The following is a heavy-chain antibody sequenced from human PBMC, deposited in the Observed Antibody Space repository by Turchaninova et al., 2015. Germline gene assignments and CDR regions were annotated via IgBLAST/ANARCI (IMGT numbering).Heavy chain of an antibody. J-gene: IGHJ6*03. CDR2: INPNSGDT. D-gene: IGHD4-17*01. V-gene: IGHV1-2*02. Sequence: QVQLVQSGAEVKKPGASVKVSCKASGYIFTGYHMHWVRQAPGQGLAWMGWINPNSGDTNSAKEMQGMVTMTRDTSSSTAYRELGRLRSDDTAVYYCARSRGDFYYYMDVWGKGTTVTVSS. CDR1: GYIFTGYH. CDR3: ARSRGDFYYYMDV.